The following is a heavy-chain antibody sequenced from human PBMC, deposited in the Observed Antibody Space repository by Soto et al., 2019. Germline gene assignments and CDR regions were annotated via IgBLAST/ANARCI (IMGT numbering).Heavy chain of an antibody. CDR2: IYPGDSDT. CDR1: GYSFTSYW. D-gene: IGHD6-13*01. V-gene: IGHV5-51*01. Sequence: PGESLKISCKGSGYSFTSYWIGWVRQMPGKGLEWMGIIYPGDSDTRYSPSFQGQVTISADKSISTAYLQWSSLKASDTAMYYCASGIAAAAYYYYGMDVWGQGTTVTVSS. CDR3: ASGIAAAAYYYYGMDV. J-gene: IGHJ6*02.